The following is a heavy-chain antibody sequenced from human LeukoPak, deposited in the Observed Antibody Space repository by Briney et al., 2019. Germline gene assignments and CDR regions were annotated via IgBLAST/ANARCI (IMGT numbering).Heavy chain of an antibody. CDR1: GGTFSNYA. D-gene: IGHD3-3*01. Sequence: SVKVSCKASGGTFSNYAVSWVRQAPGKGLEWMGGIIPVFEKPNYARKFQDRVTITADESTSTAYMELSSLRSEDTAVYYCARDSPYLGFLEWFMFDPWGQGTLVTVSS. J-gene: IGHJ5*02. V-gene: IGHV1-69*13. CDR2: IIPVFEKP. CDR3: ARDSPYLGFLEWFMFDP.